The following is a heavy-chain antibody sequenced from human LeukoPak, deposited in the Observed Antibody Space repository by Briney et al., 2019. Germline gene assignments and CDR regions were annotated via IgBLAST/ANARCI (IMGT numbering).Heavy chain of an antibody. D-gene: IGHD3-22*01. Sequence: GASVKVSCKASGYTFTSYDINWVRQATGQGLGWMGWISAYNGNTNYAQKLQGRVTMTTDTSTSTAYMELRSLRSDGTAVYYCARASITMIVGAFDIWGQGTMVTVSS. V-gene: IGHV1-18*01. CDR3: ARASITMIVGAFDI. J-gene: IGHJ3*02. CDR1: GYTFTSYD. CDR2: ISAYNGNT.